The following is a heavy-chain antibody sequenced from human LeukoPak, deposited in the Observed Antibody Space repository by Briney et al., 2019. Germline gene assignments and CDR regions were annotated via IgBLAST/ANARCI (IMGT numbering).Heavy chain of an antibody. Sequence: PGGALRLSCAASGFTFSTYWISWVRQAPGKGLEWVANIKQDGSEKYYVESVKGRVTISREKAKNSLYLQMNTLRAEDTAVYFCVRGSGSPDYWGQGTLVTVSS. V-gene: IGHV3-7*04. CDR1: GFTFSTYW. CDR3: VRGSGSPDY. J-gene: IGHJ4*02. CDR2: IKQDGSEK. D-gene: IGHD1-26*01.